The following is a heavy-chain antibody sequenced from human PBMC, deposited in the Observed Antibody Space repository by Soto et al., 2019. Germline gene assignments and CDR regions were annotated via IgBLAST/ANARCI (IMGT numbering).Heavy chain of an antibody. CDR2: ISSSSSTI. Sequence: GGSLRLSCAASGFTFSSYSMNWVRQAPGKGLEWASYISSSSSTIYFADSVKGRFTISRDNAKNSLYLQMNSLRDEDTAVYYCARELTAAAQGYFDLWGRGTLVTVSS. D-gene: IGHD6-13*01. CDR3: ARELTAAAQGYFDL. J-gene: IGHJ2*01. CDR1: GFTFSSYS. V-gene: IGHV3-48*02.